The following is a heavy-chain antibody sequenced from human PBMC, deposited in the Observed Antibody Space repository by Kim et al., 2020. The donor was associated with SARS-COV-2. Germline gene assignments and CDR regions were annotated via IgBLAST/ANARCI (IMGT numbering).Heavy chain of an antibody. CDR3: AKSHYYGSGSYYNGPLDH. CDR1: GFTFSSYA. CDR2: ISGSGGST. Sequence: GGSLRLSCAASGFTFSSYAMSWVRQAPGKGLEWVSAISGSGGSTYYADSVKGRFTISRDNSKNTLYLQMNSLRAEDTAVYYCAKSHYYGSGSYYNGPLDHWGQGTLVTVSS. D-gene: IGHD3-10*01. V-gene: IGHV3-23*01. J-gene: IGHJ4*02.